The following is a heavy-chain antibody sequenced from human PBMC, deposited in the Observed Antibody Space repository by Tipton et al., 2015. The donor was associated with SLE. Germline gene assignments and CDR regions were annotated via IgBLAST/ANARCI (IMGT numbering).Heavy chain of an antibody. CDR1: GFPFSVYP. V-gene: IGHV3-66*02. CDR2: IYSGGTT. D-gene: IGHD1-26*01. Sequence: SLRLSCAASGFPFSVYPMRWVRQAPGKGLEWVSVIYSGGTTFYADSVKGRFTISRDNSKNTLYLQMNSLRAEDTAVYYCARERWDTLDWGQGTLVTVSS. CDR3: ARERWDTLD. J-gene: IGHJ4*02.